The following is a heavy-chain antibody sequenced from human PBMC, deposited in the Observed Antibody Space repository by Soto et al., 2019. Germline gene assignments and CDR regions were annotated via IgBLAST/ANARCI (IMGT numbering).Heavy chain of an antibody. V-gene: IGHV5-51*01. D-gene: IGHD6-13*01. Sequence: PGESLKISCKGSGYSFTSYWIGWVRQMPGKGLEWMGIIYPGDSDTRYSPSFQGQVTISADKSISTAYLQWSSLKASDTAMYYCARRPPGIAAAGTASDYWGQGTLVTVSS. J-gene: IGHJ4*02. CDR1: GYSFTSYW. CDR2: IYPGDSDT. CDR3: ARRPPGIAAAGTASDY.